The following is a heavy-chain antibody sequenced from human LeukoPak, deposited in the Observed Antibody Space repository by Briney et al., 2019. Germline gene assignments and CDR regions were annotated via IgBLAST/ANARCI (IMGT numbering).Heavy chain of an antibody. CDR2: IRGSGGST. CDR3: AKGGGYDFWSGYQTFDY. J-gene: IGHJ4*02. D-gene: IGHD3-3*01. CDR1: GVTFSSYA. Sequence: GGSLRLSCAASGVTFSSYAMSWVRQAPGKGLEWVSAIRGSGGSTYYADSVKGRFTISRDNSKNTLYLQMNSLRAEDTAVYYCAKGGGYDFWSGYQTFDYWGQGTLVTVSS. V-gene: IGHV3-23*01.